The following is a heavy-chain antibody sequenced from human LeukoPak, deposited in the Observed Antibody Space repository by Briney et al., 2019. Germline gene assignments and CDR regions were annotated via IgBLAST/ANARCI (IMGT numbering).Heavy chain of an antibody. V-gene: IGHV3-23*01. CDR3: AKDLIDSGSWNCAGY. D-gene: IGHD6-13*01. CDR2: ISGSGGST. CDR1: GFTFSSYA. J-gene: IGHJ4*02. Sequence: PGGSPRLSCAASGFTFSSYAMSWVRQAPGKGLEWVSAISGSGGSTYYADSVKGRFTISRDNSKNTLYLQMNSLRAEDTAVYYCAKDLIDSGSWNCAGYWGQGTLVTVSS.